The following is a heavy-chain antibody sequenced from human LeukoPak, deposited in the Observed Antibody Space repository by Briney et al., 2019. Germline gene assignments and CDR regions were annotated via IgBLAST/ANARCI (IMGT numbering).Heavy chain of an antibody. J-gene: IGHJ3*02. D-gene: IGHD5-12*01. CDR3: ARDPGYDAFDI. CDR2: IKQDGSEK. Sequence: GGSLRLSCAASGFTFSSYWMSWVRQAPGKGLEWVANIKQDGSEKYYVDSVKGRFTISRDDAKNSLYLQMNSLRAEDTAVYYCARDPGYDAFDIWGQGTMVTVSS. CDR1: GFTFSSYW. V-gene: IGHV3-7*01.